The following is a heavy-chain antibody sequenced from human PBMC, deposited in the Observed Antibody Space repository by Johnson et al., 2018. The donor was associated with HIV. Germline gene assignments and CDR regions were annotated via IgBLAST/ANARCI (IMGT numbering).Heavy chain of an antibody. J-gene: IGHJ3*02. V-gene: IGHV3-7*03. CDR1: GFTFTNAW. CDR3: ASQRWKQGDAFDI. Sequence: MLLVESGGGLVKPGGSLRLSCAASGFTFTNAWMSWLRQAPEKGLEWVANIKQDGSEKYYVDSVKGRFTISRDNAKNSLYLQMNSLRAEDTALYYCASQRWKQGDAFDIWGQGTMVTVSS. CDR2: IKQDGSEK. D-gene: IGHD4-23*01.